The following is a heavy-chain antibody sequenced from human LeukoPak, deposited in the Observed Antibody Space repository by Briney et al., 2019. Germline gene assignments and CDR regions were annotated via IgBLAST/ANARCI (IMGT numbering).Heavy chain of an antibody. CDR2: VRVDGHTT. Sequence: GGSLRLSCVASGFIFSNYGMSWVRQVPGKGLEWVSSVRVDGHTTFYADSVKGRFTISRDNSKNTLYLQMNSLRPDDTALYFCALDPLGGDETDYWGQGTLVTVSS. CDR3: ALDPLGGDETDY. V-gene: IGHV3-23*01. D-gene: IGHD3-16*01. CDR1: GFIFSNYG. J-gene: IGHJ4*02.